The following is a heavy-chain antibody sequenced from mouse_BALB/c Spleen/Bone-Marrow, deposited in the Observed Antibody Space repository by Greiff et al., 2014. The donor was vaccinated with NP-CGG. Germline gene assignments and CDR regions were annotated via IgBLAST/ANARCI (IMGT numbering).Heavy chain of an antibody. J-gene: IGHJ4*01. CDR2: TDPANGNT. D-gene: IGHD1-2*01. CDR1: GFNIKDTY. V-gene: IGHV14-3*02. Sequence: VHVKQSGAELVKPGASVKLSCTASGFNIKDTYMHWVKQRPEQGLEWIGRTDPANGNTKYDPKFQGKATITTDTSSNTAYLQVSSLTSEDTAVYYCASATTATYYAMDYWGQGTSVTVSS. CDR3: ASATTATYYAMDY.